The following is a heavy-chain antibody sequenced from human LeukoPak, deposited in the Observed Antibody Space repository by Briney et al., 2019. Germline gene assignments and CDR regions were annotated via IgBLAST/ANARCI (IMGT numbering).Heavy chain of an antibody. V-gene: IGHV4-31*03. CDR3: ARSGVAVTDYFDY. CDR1: GGSISSGGYY. J-gene: IGHJ4*02. Sequence: SETLSLTCTVSGGSISSGGYYWSWIRQHPGTGLEWIGYIYYSGSTYYNPSLKSRVTISVDTSKNQFSLKLSSVTAADTAVYYCARSGVAVTDYFDYWGQGTLVTVSS. CDR2: IYYSGST. D-gene: IGHD2-21*02.